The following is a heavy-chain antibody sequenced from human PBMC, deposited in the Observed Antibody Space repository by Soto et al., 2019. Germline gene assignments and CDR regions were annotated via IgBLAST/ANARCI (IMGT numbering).Heavy chain of an antibody. V-gene: IGHV1-69*01. J-gene: IGHJ4*02. Sequence: QVQLVQSGAEVKKPGSSVKVSCKASGGTFSSYAISWVRQAPGQWLEWMGGIIPIFGTANYAQKFQGRVTITADESTSTAYMELSSLRSEDTAVYYCARVGRYGSGSYYGGSLWGQGTLVTVSS. D-gene: IGHD3-10*01. CDR2: IIPIFGTA. CDR3: ARVGRYGSGSYYGGSL. CDR1: GGTFSSYA.